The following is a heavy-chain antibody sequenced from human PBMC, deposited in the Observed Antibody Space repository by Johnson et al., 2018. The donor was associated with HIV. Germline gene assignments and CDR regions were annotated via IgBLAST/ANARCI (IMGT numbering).Heavy chain of an antibody. V-gene: IGHV3-33*03. CDR3: AKTGGGAALDS. D-gene: IGHD4/OR15-4a*01. CDR2: IWYDGTTA. CDR1: GFTFSTYA. J-gene: IGHJ3*02. Sequence: QVQLVESGGGVVQPGRSLRLSCAASGFTFSTYAMHWVRQAPGKGLEWVAVIWYDGTTAFYADSVKGRFTISRDTSKKMLYLQMNSLRVDDTAVYYCAKTGGGAALDSWGQGTMVTVSS.